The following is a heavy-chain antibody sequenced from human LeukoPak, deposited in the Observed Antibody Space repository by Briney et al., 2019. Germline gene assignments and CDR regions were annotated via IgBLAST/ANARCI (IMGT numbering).Heavy chain of an antibody. Sequence: ASVKVSCKASGYFFTGYYMHWVRQAPGQGLEWMGWINTNSGDTKYAQNFQGRVTMTRDLSISTAYMDLTRLRSGDTAVYYCARGLDFGYTDVVPFDFWGQGTLVTVSS. D-gene: IGHD5-18*01. J-gene: IGHJ4*02. CDR1: GYFFTGYY. CDR3: ARGLDFGYTDVVPFDF. V-gene: IGHV1-2*02. CDR2: INTNSGDT.